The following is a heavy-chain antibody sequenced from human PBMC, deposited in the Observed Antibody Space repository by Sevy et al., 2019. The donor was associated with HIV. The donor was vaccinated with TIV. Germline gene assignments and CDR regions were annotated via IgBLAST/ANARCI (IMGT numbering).Heavy chain of an antibody. D-gene: IGHD1-1*01. CDR2: ISYDGSNK. CDR3: ARDLNRGYANYYYYGMDV. Sequence: GGSLRLSCAASGFTFINHAMHWVRQAPGKGLEWVTVISYDGSNKYYADSVKGRFTISRDTSKSTVYLQMDSLRAEDTDVYYCARDLNRGYANYYYYGMDVWSHGPTVTVSS. J-gene: IGHJ6*02. V-gene: IGHV3-30*04. CDR1: GFTFINHA.